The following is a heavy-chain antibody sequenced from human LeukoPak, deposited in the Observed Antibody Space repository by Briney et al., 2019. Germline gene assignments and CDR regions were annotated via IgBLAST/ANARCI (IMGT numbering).Heavy chain of an antibody. Sequence: PSQTLSLTCTVSGGSISSGDYYWSWIRQPPGKGLEGIGYIYYSGSTYYNPSLKSRATISVDTSKNQFSLKLSSVTAADTAVYYCARQYCSGGSCQIYYYYMDVWGKGTTVTVSS. D-gene: IGHD2-15*01. CDR2: IYYSGST. V-gene: IGHV4-30-4*08. CDR3: ARQYCSGGSCQIYYYYMDV. J-gene: IGHJ6*03. CDR1: GGSISSGDYY.